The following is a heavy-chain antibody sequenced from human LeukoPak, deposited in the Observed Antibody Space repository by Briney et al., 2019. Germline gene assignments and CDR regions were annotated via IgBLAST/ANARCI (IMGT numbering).Heavy chain of an antibody. CDR1: GFTFSSYS. J-gene: IGHJ4*02. V-gene: IGHV3-21*01. CDR3: ATDSIFWSGYYLFDY. D-gene: IGHD3-3*01. CDR2: ISSSSYI. Sequence: PGGSLRLSCAASGFTFSSYSMNWVRQAPGKGLEWVSSISSSSYIYYADSVKGRFTISRDNAKNSLYLQMNSLRAEDTAVYYCATDSIFWSGYYLFDYWGQGTLVTVSS.